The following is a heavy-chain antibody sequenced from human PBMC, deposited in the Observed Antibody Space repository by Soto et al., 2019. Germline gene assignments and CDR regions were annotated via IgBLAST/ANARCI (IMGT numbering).Heavy chain of an antibody. Sequence: SETLSLTCTVSGGSISSGGYYWSWIRQHPGKGLEWIGYIYYSGSTYYNPSLKSRVTISVDTSKNQFSLKLSSVTAADTAVYSCARDNGDYDLFTCSYYFDYWGQGTLVTVSS. V-gene: IGHV4-31*03. J-gene: IGHJ4*02. D-gene: IGHD3-9*01. CDR2: IYYSGST. CDR1: GGSISSGGYY. CDR3: ARDNGDYDLFTCSYYFDY.